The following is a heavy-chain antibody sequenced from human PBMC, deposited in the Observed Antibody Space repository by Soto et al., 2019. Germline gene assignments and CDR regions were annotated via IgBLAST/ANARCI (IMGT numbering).Heavy chain of an antibody. CDR2: ISPKSAGT. J-gene: IGHJ4*02. CDR3: ARPPGYISDWYYFDL. Sequence: QVQLVQSGAEVKKPGASVKVSCEASGYSFIDYYIHWVRQAPGQGFEWMGRISPKSAGTDYSKKFEDRVTLTWDTSLNTVYMELSSLKSDDTAVYYCARPPGYISDWYYFDLWGQGTRVTVSS. D-gene: IGHD3-9*01. V-gene: IGHV1-2*02. CDR1: GYSFIDYY.